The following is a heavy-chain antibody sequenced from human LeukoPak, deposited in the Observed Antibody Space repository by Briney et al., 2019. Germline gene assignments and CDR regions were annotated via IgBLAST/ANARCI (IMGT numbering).Heavy chain of an antibody. CDR3: AKDPYIHYYYDSSGYYFDY. CDR2: ISDSGCST. CDR1: GFTFSSYA. J-gene: IGHJ4*02. V-gene: IGHV3-23*01. D-gene: IGHD3-22*01. Sequence: GGSLRLSCAASGFTFSSYAMSWVRQAPGKGLEWVSAISDSGCSTYYTDSVKGRFTISRDNSKNTLYLQMNSLRAEDTAVYNCAKDPYIHYYYDSSGYYFDYWGQGTLVTVSS.